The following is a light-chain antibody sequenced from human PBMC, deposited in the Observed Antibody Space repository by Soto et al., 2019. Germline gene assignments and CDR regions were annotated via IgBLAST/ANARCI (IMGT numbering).Light chain of an antibody. CDR3: LQYYGNPQT. CDR2: WAS. Sequence: DIVITRSPDSLAVSLGERATIKCESSQSPSSGSNNNNYLAWYQQKPGQPPKLLIYWASTRASGVPDRFSGSRSGTDFTLTISSLQAEDVALYYCLQYYGNPQTFGQGTRLEIK. CDR1: QSPSSGSNNNNY. V-gene: IGKV4-1*01. J-gene: IGKJ2*01.